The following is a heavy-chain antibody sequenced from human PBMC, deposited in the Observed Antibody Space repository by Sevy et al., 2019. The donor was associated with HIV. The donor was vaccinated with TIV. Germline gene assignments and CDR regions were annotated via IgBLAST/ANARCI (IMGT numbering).Heavy chain of an antibody. J-gene: IGHJ5*01. CDR3: VRDFDKDDSGYSDWFDS. CDR1: GFSFSIYW. V-gene: IGHV3-7*01. Sequence: GGSLRLSCAASGFSFSIYWMSWVRQAPGKGLEWVASTKEAGSERKYVDSVKGRFIISRDNAKNALYLQMNSLRAEDTAVYYCVRDFDKDDSGYSDWFDSWGQGTLVTVSS. CDR2: TKEAGSER. D-gene: IGHD3-22*01.